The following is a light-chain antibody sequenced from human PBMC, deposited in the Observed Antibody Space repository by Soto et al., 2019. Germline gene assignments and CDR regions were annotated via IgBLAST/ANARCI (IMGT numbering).Light chain of an antibody. CDR2: DVT. J-gene: IGLJ1*01. CDR1: SSDVGGYNY. V-gene: IGLV2-11*01. CDR3: SSYAGSYTWI. Sequence: QSVLTQPASVSGSPGQSITISCTGTSSDVGGYNYVSWYQQHPGKAPQLLIYDVTKRPSGVPDRFSGSKSGNTAALTISGLQAEDEAEYFCSSYAGSYTWIFGSGTKLTVL.